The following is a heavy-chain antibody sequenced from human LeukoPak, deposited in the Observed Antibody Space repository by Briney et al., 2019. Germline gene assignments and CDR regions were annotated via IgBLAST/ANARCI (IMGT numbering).Heavy chain of an antibody. Sequence: SQTLSLTCTVSGGSISSGGYYWSWIRQPPGKGLEWIGYIYHSGSTYYNPSLKSRVTISVDRSKNQFSLKLSSVTAADTAVYYCATHISLGLDQLLFSGWGQGTLVTVSS. D-gene: IGHD2-2*01. V-gene: IGHV4-30-2*01. CDR2: IYHSGST. CDR3: ATHISLGLDQLLFSG. CDR1: GGSISSGGYY. J-gene: IGHJ4*02.